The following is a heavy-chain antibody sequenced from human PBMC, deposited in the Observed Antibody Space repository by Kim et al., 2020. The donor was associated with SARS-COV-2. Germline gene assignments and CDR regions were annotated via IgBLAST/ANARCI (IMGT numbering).Heavy chain of an antibody. Sequence: KFQGRGTITADESTSTAYMELSSLRSEDTAVYYCARSIAVAGSLGWFDPWGQGTLVTVSS. CDR3: ARSIAVAGSLGWFDP. D-gene: IGHD6-19*01. J-gene: IGHJ5*02. V-gene: IGHV1-69*01.